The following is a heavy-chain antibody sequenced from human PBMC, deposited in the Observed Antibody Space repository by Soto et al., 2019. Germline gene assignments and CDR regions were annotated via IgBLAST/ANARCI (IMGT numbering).Heavy chain of an antibody. CDR1: GFTFSNAW. CDR3: TTDGTSGIYSPNIYYPYGMDV. Sequence: XGSLRLSCAASGFTFSNAWMNWVRQAPGKGLEWVGRIKSKTDGGTTDYAAPVKGRFTISRGDSKNTLYLRMNSLKTEDTAVYYCTTDGTSGIYSPNIYYPYGMDVWGPGTTVTVAS. CDR2: IKSKTDGGTT. J-gene: IGHJ6*02. D-gene: IGHD1-26*01. V-gene: IGHV3-15*07.